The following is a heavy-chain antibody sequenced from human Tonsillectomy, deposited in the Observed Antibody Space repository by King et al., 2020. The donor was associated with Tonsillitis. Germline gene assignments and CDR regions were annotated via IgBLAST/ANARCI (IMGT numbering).Heavy chain of an antibody. Sequence: LQLQESGPGLVKPSETLSLTCTVSDDSINSYYWTWIRQPAGKGLEWIGHIYHTGSTKYNPSLKSRVTMSLDTTKNQFSLKLTSVTAADTAVYYCASETSVLGGVIGYYYFDDWGQGTRVTVSS. CDR3: ASETSVLGGVIGYYYFDD. J-gene: IGHJ4*02. V-gene: IGHV4-4*07. CDR2: IYHTGST. D-gene: IGHD3-16*02. CDR1: DDSINSYY.